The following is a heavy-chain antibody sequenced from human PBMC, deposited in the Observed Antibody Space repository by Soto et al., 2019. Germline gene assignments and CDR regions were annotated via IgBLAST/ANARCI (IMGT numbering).Heavy chain of an antibody. Sequence: EVQLVESGGGLVKPGGSLRLSCAASGFTFSNAWMSWVRQAPGKGLEWVGRIKSKTDGGTTDYAAPVKGRFTISRDDSKNTLYLQMNSLKTEDTAVYYCTTDLTYCGGDCPGFFDYWGQGTLVTVSS. CDR3: TTDLTYCGGDCPGFFDY. D-gene: IGHD2-21*02. V-gene: IGHV3-15*01. J-gene: IGHJ4*02. CDR2: IKSKTDGGTT. CDR1: GFTFSNAW.